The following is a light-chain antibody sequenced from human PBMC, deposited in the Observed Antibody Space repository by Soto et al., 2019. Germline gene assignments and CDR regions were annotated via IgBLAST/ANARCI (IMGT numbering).Light chain of an antibody. CDR3: QQLNSYPL. CDR2: AAS. CDR1: QGISSY. Sequence: DIQLTQSPSFLSASVGDRVTITCRASQGISSYLAWYQKKPGKAPKLLIYAASTLQSGVPSRFSGSGSGTEFTLTISSLQPEDFATYYCQQLNSYPLFGPGTKVDIK. V-gene: IGKV1-9*01. J-gene: IGKJ3*01.